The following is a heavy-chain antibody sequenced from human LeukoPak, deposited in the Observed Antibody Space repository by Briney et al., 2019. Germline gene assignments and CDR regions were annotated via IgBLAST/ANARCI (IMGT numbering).Heavy chain of an antibody. V-gene: IGHV3-33*01. J-gene: IGHJ3*02. Sequence: PGRSLRLSCAASGFTFSNYGMHWVRQAPGKGLEWVAVIWYDGSNKYYADSVKGRFTISRDNSKNTLYLRMNSLRAEDTAVYYCARAHYYDSSGPHDAFDIWGQGTMVTVSS. CDR1: GFTFSNYG. D-gene: IGHD3-22*01. CDR2: IWYDGSNK. CDR3: ARAHYYDSSGPHDAFDI.